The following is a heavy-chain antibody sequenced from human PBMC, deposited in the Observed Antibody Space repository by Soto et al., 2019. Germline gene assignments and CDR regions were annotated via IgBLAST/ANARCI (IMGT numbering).Heavy chain of an antibody. Sequence: QVQLVQSGAEVKKPGSSVKVSCKASGGTFSSYAISWVRQAPGQGLEWMGGIIPIFGTANYAQKFQGRVTITADESTSTAYMELSSLRSEDTAVYYCARGFDWLQPYYYYGMDVWGQGTTVTVSS. CDR1: GGTFSSYA. CDR2: IIPIFGTA. CDR3: ARGFDWLQPYYYYGMDV. V-gene: IGHV1-69*01. D-gene: IGHD3-9*01. J-gene: IGHJ6*02.